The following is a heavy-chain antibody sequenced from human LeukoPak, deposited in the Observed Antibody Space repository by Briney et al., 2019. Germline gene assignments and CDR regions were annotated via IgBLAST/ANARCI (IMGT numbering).Heavy chain of an antibody. CDR2: INPDSGGT. V-gene: IGHV1-2*02. CDR1: GYTFTVYY. CDR3: ARRSGSDAFDI. J-gene: IGHJ3*02. Sequence: ASVKVSCKASGYTFTVYYMHWVRQAPGQGLEWMGGINPDSGGTNYAQKFQGRVTMTRDTSISTAYMELSSPRSDDTSVYYCARRSGSDAFDIWGQGTMVTVSS. D-gene: IGHD3-3*01.